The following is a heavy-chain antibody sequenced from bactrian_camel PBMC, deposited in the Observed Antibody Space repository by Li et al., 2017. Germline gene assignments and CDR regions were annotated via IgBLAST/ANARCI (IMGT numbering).Heavy chain of an antibody. Sequence: DVQLVESGGGSVQAGGSLRLSCTASGYTLPLYMAWFRRIPGQGREGVAAIGGDGSTNYADDVQGRFIISRDNTKNIVTLEMNALKTEDTAMYYCAADLVTDVPSLVETQYYYWGQGTQVTVS. CDR1: GYTLPLY. D-gene: IGHD6*01. CDR3: AADLVTDVPSLVETQYYY. V-gene: IGHV3S40*01. CDR2: IGGDGST. J-gene: IGHJ4*01.